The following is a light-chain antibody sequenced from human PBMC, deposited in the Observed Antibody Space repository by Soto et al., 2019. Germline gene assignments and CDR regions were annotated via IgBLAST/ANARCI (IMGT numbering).Light chain of an antibody. J-gene: IGLJ2*01. Sequence: SYELTQPPSVSVAPGRTARITCGGNNIGTISVHWYQQRPGQAPVLVIYYDNDRPSGIPERFSGSNSGNTATLTISRVEAGDEADYYCQVWDTRSDHVVFGGGTQLTVL. CDR1: NIGTIS. V-gene: IGLV3-21*04. CDR3: QVWDTRSDHVV. CDR2: YDN.